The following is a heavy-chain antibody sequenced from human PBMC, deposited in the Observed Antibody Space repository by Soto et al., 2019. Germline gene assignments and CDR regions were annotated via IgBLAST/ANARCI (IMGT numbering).Heavy chain of an antibody. V-gene: IGHV4-61*01. CDR1: GGSVGSGSYY. D-gene: IGHD1-7*01. CDR2: IYYSGST. J-gene: IGHJ4*02. Sequence: SEPLCLRCTVFGGSVGSGSYYWSWIRQPPGKGLEWIGYIYYSGSTNYNPSLKGRFTISRDTSKNTLYLQMNSLRGEDTAVYYCARGNWNYGYFDYWGQGTLVTVSS. CDR3: ARGNWNYGYFDY.